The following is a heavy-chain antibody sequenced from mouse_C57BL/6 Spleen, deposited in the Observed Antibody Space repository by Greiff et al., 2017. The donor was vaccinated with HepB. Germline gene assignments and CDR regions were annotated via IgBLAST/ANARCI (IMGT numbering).Heavy chain of an antibody. V-gene: IGHV1-69*01. D-gene: IGHD2-5*01. J-gene: IGHJ2*01. Sequence: QVQLQQPGAELVMPGASVKLSCKASGYTFTSYWMHWVKQRPGQGLEWIGEIDPSDSYTNYNQKFKGKSTLTVDKSSSTAYMQLSSLTSEDSAVYYCARGGYSNFPFDYWGQGTTRTVSS. CDR2: IDPSDSYT. CDR3: ARGGYSNFPFDY. CDR1: GYTFTSYW.